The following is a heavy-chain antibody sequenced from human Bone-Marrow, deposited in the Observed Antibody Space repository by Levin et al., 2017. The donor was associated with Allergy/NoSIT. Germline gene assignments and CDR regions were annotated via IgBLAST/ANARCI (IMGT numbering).Heavy chain of an antibody. D-gene: IGHD5-12*01. CDR1: GGSISSYY. CDR2: IYYSGST. CDR3: ARAPPVATDYYYYMDV. J-gene: IGHJ6*03. Sequence: SETLSLTCTVSGGSISSYYWSWIRQPPGKGLEWIGYIYYSGSTNYNPSLKSRVTISVDTSKNQFSLKLSSVTAADTAVYYCARAPPVATDYYYYMDVWGKGTTVTVSS. V-gene: IGHV4-59*01.